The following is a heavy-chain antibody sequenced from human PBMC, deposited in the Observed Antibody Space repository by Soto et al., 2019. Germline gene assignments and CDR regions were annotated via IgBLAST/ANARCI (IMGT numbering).Heavy chain of an antibody. CDR1: GYTFTSYD. Sequence: ASVKVSCKASGYTFTSYDINWVRQATGQGLGWMGWMNPNSGNTGYAQKFQGRVTMTRNTSISTAYMELSSLRSEDTAVYYCARVYDSSGYYLVLDYWGQGTLVTVSS. V-gene: IGHV1-8*01. CDR3: ARVYDSSGYYLVLDY. D-gene: IGHD3-22*01. CDR2: MNPNSGNT. J-gene: IGHJ4*02.